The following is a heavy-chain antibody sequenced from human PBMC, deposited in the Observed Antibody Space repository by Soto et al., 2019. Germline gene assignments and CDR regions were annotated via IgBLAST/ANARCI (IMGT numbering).Heavy chain of an antibody. V-gene: IGHV6-1*01. Sequence: SQTLSLTCAISGDSVSSDSAACNWIRQSPSRGLEWLGRTYYRSKWYNDYAVSMKSRIIISPDTSKNQFSLQLNSVTPEDTAVYFCARDYYYGMDVWGQGTTVTVSS. CDR1: GDSVSSDSAA. CDR2: TYYRSKWYN. J-gene: IGHJ6*02. CDR3: ARDYYYGMDV.